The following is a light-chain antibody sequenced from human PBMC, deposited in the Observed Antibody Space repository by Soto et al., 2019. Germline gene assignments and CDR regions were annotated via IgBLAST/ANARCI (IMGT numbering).Light chain of an antibody. Sequence: QSALTQPASVSGSPGQSITISCTGTSSDVGSYNLVSWYQQHPGKAPKLMIYEVSKRPSGVSNRFSGSKSGNTASLTISGLQAEDEADYYFCSHAGSSAFVFGTGTKLTVL. CDR2: EVS. CDR3: CSHAGSSAFV. V-gene: IGLV2-23*02. J-gene: IGLJ1*01. CDR1: SSDVGSYNL.